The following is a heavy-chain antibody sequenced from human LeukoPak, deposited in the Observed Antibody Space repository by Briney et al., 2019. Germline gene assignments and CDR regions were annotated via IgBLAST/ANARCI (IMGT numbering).Heavy chain of an antibody. CDR3: ARGVLWFGELPNPVDY. J-gene: IGHJ4*02. D-gene: IGHD3-10*01. CDR2: INSDGSST. Sequence: GGSLRLSCAASGFTFSSYAMHWVRQAPGKGLVWVSRINSDGSSTSYADSVRGRFTISRDNAKNTLYLQMNSLRAEDTAVYYCARGVLWFGELPNPVDYWGQGTLVTVSS. V-gene: IGHV3-74*01. CDR1: GFTFSSYA.